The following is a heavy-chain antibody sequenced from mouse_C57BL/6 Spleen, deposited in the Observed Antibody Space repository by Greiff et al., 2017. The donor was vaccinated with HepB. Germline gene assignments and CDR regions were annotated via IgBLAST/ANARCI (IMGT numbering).Heavy chain of an antibody. CDR1: GYTFTSYW. V-gene: IGHV1-50*01. J-gene: IGHJ2*01. Sequence: QVQLQQSGAELVKPGASVKLSCKASGYTFTSYWMQWVKQRPGQGLEWIGEIDPSDSYTNYNQKFKGKATLTVDTSSSTAYMQLSSLKSEDSAVYYCAREDGNYVDYWGQGTTLTVSS. CDR3: AREDGNYVDY. CDR2: IDPSDSYT. D-gene: IGHD2-1*01.